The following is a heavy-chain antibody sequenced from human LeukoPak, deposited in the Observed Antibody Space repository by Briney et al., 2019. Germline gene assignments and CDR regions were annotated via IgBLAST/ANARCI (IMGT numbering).Heavy chain of an antibody. CDR1: GFTFSNYW. Sequence: GSLRLSCAASGFTFSNYWMTWVRQAPGKGLEWIGSIYYSGSTYYNPSLKSRVTISVDTSKNQFSLKLSPVTAADTAVYYCARGAIVATIGEDFDYWGQGTLVTVSS. V-gene: IGHV4-39*01. D-gene: IGHD5-12*01. J-gene: IGHJ4*02. CDR3: ARGAIVATIGEDFDY. CDR2: IYYSGST.